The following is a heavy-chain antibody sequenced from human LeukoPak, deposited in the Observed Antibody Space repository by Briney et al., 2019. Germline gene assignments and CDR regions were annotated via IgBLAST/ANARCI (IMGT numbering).Heavy chain of an antibody. Sequence: PGGSLRLSCAASGFTFSSYWMHWVRQAPGKGLVWVSRINSDGSSTSYADSVKGRFTISRDNAKNTLYPQMNSLRAEDTAVYYCARPNYYDSSGYPFSYWGQGTLVTVSS. D-gene: IGHD3-22*01. V-gene: IGHV3-74*01. CDR2: INSDGSST. CDR3: ARPNYYDSSGYPFSY. J-gene: IGHJ4*02. CDR1: GFTFSSYW.